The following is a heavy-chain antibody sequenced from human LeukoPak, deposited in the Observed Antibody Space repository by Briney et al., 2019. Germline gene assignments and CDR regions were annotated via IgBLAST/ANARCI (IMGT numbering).Heavy chain of an antibody. J-gene: IGHJ4*02. CDR1: GFGFTSYA. D-gene: IGHD6-13*01. Sequence: GGSLRLSCAASGFGFTSYATSWVRQAPGKGLEWVSAISNSGGSTYYADSVKGRFTISRDNSKNTLYLQMNSLRAEDTAVYYCAREIAAAAQGDWGQGTLVTVSS. V-gene: IGHV3-23*01. CDR2: ISNSGGST. CDR3: AREIAAAAQGD.